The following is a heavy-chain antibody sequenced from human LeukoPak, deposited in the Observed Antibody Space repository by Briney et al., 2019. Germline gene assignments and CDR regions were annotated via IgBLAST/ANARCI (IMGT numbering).Heavy chain of an antibody. Sequence: SQTLSLTCTVSAGSISSGGYYWSWIRQPAGKGLEWTGRIYTSGSTNYNPSLKSRVTISVDTSKNQFSLKLSSVTAADTAVYYCARARSWYYDSSGYYYGQHFDYWGQGTLVTVSS. D-gene: IGHD3-22*01. CDR1: AGSISSGGYY. CDR2: IYTSGST. V-gene: IGHV4-61*02. J-gene: IGHJ4*02. CDR3: ARARSWYYDSSGYYYGQHFDY.